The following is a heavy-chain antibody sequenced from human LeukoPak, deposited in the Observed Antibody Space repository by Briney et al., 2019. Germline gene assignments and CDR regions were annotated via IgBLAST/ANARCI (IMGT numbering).Heavy chain of an antibody. J-gene: IGHJ4*02. CDR2: ISSSSSYI. Sequence: GGSLRLSCAASGFTFSSYSMNWVRQAPGKGLEWVSSISSSSSYIYYANSVKGRFTISRDNAKNSLYLQMNSLRAEDTAVDYCARSYYDILTGDHDDYWGQGTLVTVSS. CDR3: ARSYYDILTGDHDDY. V-gene: IGHV3-21*01. D-gene: IGHD3-9*01. CDR1: GFTFSSYS.